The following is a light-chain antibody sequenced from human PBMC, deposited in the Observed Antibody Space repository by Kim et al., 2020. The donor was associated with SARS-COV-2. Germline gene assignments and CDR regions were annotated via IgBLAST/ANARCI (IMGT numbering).Light chain of an antibody. J-gene: IGLJ2*01. CDR3: QAWDSSTVV. Sequence: SVSPGQTASIPCSGDKLGDKYACWYQQKPGQSPVLVIYQHNKRPSGIPERFSGSDSGNTATLTISGTQAMDEADYYCQAWDSSTVVFGTGTQLTVL. V-gene: IGLV3-1*01. CDR2: QHN. CDR1: KLGDKY.